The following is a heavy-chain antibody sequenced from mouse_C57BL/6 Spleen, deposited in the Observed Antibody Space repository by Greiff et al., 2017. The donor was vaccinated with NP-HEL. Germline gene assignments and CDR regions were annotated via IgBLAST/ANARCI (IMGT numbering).Heavy chain of an antibody. V-gene: IGHV5-16*01. J-gene: IGHJ2*01. CDR3: AREGYYGIDY. CDR2: INYDGSST. D-gene: IGHD1-2*01. Sequence: EVKLVESEGGLVQPGSSMKLSCTASGFTFSDYYMAWVRQVPEKGLEWVANINYDGSSTYYLDSLKSRFISSRDNAKNILYLQMSSLKSEDTATYYCAREGYYGIDYWGQGTTLTVSS. CDR1: GFTFSDYY.